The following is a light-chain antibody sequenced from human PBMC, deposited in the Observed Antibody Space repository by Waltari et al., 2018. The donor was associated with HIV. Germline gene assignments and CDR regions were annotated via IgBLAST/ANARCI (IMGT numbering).Light chain of an antibody. J-gene: IGLJ2*01. Sequence: QSALTQPASVSGSPGQSLTISCPGSSSAVGGYHYVSWYQQHPGQAPKLVIYDVSERPSGVSNRFSGSKSGNTASLTISGLQAEDEADYNCCSYAGSSTLLFGGGTKVTVL. CDR2: DVS. V-gene: IGLV2-23*01. CDR1: SSAVGGYHY. CDR3: CSYAGSSTLL.